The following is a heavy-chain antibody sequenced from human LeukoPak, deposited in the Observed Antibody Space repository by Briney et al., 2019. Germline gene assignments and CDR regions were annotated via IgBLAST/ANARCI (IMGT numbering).Heavy chain of an antibody. J-gene: IGHJ4*02. Sequence: PGGSLRLSCAASGFTFSSYGMHWVRQAPGKGLEWVAFTRYDGSNKYYADSVKGRFTISRDNSKNTLYLQMNSLRAEDTAVYYFAKDPWIHLWLGRSFDYWGQGTLVTVSS. CDR3: AKDPWIHLWLGRSFDY. D-gene: IGHD5-18*01. CDR1: GFTFSSYG. CDR2: TRYDGSNK. V-gene: IGHV3-30*02.